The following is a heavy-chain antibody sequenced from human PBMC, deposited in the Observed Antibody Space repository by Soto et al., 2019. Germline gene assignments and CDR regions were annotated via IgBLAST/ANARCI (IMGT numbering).Heavy chain of an antibody. CDR2: TSWDGGSR. J-gene: IGHJ4*01. V-gene: IGHV3-43D*04. CDR3: AKDRYNTGRYHFDY. D-gene: IGHD2-8*02. Sequence: EVQLVESGGVVVQPGGSLRLSCTASGFTFHDYAMHWVRQIPGKGLEWVAFTSWDGGSRYYADSVKGRFTISRDNGKNSLYLHMNSLRPADTALYYCAKDRYNTGRYHFDYWGHGTLVTVSS. CDR1: GFTFHDYA.